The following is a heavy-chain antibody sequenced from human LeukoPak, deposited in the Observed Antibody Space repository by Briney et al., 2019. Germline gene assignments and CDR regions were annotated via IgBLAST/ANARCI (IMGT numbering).Heavy chain of an antibody. J-gene: IGHJ6*02. CDR1: RFTFSSYS. CDR2: ISSSSAYI. CDR3: VRVAYCGGDCPDYYYYGMDV. Sequence: TGGSLRLSCAASRFTFSSYSMNWVRQAPGKGLEWVSSISSSSAYIYYSDSLKGRFTISRDNARNSLYLQMNSLRAEDTAVYYCVRVAYCGGDCPDYYYYGMDVWGQGTTSPSP. D-gene: IGHD2-21*02. V-gene: IGHV3-21*01.